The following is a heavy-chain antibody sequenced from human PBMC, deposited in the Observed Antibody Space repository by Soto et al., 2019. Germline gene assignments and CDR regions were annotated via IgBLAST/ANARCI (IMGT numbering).Heavy chain of an antibody. D-gene: IGHD1-26*01. V-gene: IGHV3-11*01. CDR3: ARDPVGRPKY. J-gene: IGHJ4*02. CDR1: GFTFKDYY. CDR2: ISETGTSM. Sequence: LRLSCAATGFTFKDYYMTWIRQAPGEGLQWVAYISETGTSMDYAESVKGRFTVSRDNAKNLLYLHMSSLRAADTAVYYCARDPVGRPKYWGQGNLVTVSS.